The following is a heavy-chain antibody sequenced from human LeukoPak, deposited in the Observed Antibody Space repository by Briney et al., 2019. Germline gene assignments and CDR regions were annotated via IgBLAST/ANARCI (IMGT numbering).Heavy chain of an antibody. D-gene: IGHD2-2*01. CDR2: INPNSGGT. V-gene: IGHV1-2*06. Sequence: ASVKVSCKASGYTFTGYYMDWVRQAPGQGLEWMGRINPNSGGTNYAQKFQGRVTMTRDTSISTAYMELSRLRSDDTAVYYCAREYSTSCFPNWGQGTLVTVSS. CDR3: AREYSTSCFPN. CDR1: GYTFTGYY. J-gene: IGHJ4*02.